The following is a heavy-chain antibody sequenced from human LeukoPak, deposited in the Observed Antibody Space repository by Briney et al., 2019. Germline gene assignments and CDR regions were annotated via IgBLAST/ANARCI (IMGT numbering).Heavy chain of an antibody. J-gene: IGHJ6*03. V-gene: IGHV3-48*04. D-gene: IGHD4-17*01. CDR3: ARGPEAGTVTTAYYYYYYCYMDV. CDR1: GFTFSSYS. Sequence: PGGSLRLSCAASGFTFSSYSMNWVRQAPGKGLEWVSYISHTGSTMSYADSVKGRFTISRDNARNSLYLQMNSLRAEDTAVYYCARGPEAGTVTTAYYYYYYCYMDVWGQGTTVTVSS. CDR2: ISHTGSTM.